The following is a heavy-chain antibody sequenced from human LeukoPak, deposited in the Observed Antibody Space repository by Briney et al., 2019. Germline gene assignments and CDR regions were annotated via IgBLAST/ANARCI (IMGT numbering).Heavy chain of an antibody. CDR1: GFTFSTYA. J-gene: IGHJ4*02. D-gene: IGHD6-19*01. Sequence: TGGSLRLSCAASGFTFSTYAMSWVRQAPGKGLEWVSGISGSGGKTNYADSVKGRFTISRDNSKNTLYLQMNSLRAEDTAVYYCAKLTSGWFEDFWGQGTLVTVSS. CDR2: ISGSGGKT. CDR3: AKLTSGWFEDF. V-gene: IGHV3-23*01.